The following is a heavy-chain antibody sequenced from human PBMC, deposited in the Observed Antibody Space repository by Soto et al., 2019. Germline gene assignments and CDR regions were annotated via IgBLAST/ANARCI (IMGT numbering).Heavy chain of an antibody. CDR1: DDSINSDKYY. D-gene: IGHD5-12*01. CDR3: ARHRRDIVATTYYFDY. V-gene: IGHV4-39*01. Sequence: SETLSLTCSVSDDSINSDKYYWGWIRQPPGKGLEWIGSIYYRGNAYYNPSLQTRVTISLDTSKNQFSLKLSSVTAADTAVYYCARHRRDIVATTYYFDYWGQGTLVTVSS. CDR2: IYYRGNA. J-gene: IGHJ4*02.